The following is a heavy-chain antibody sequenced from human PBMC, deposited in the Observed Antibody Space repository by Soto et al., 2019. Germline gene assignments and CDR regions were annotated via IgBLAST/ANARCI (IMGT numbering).Heavy chain of an antibody. CDR3: AKDAGDQGYFQN. D-gene: IGHD2-21*02. CDR2: ISYNGNDK. J-gene: IGHJ1*01. V-gene: IGHV3-30*18. CDR1: GFTFSGYA. Sequence: QLVESGGGVVQPGRSLRLSCAASGFTFSGYAMHWVRQAPGKRLEWVATISYNGNDKYYVDSGKGRFTISRDNSKNTLFLQMSSLTHEDTAVYYCAKDAGDQGYFQNWGQGTLVIVSS.